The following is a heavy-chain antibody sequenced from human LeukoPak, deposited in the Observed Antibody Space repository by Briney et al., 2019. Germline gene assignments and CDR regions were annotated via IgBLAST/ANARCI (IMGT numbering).Heavy chain of an antibody. V-gene: IGHV3-74*01. CDR2: INPDGSTT. Sequence: PGGSLRLSCAASGFTFSRYWIHWVRQAPGKGLEWVSRINPDGSTTTYADSVKGRFTISRDNAKNTVYLQMNSLRAEDTALYHCVRVLSGSWDWFDPWGQVTLVTVSS. J-gene: IGHJ5*02. CDR3: VRVLSGSWDWFDP. D-gene: IGHD3-22*01. CDR1: GFTFSRYW.